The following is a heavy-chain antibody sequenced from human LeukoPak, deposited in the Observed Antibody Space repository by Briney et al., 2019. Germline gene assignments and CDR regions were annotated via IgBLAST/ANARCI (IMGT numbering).Heavy chain of an antibody. D-gene: IGHD3-10*01. CDR3: ARGLGSGRHAFDI. J-gene: IGHJ3*02. Sequence: GGSLRLSCAASGFTFSSYSMNWVRQAPGKGRKGVSYISSSSSTIYYADSVKGRFAISRDNAKNSLYLQMNSLRAEDMAVYYCARGLGSGRHAFDIWGQGTMVTVSS. CDR2: ISSSSSTI. V-gene: IGHV3-48*01. CDR1: GFTFSSYS.